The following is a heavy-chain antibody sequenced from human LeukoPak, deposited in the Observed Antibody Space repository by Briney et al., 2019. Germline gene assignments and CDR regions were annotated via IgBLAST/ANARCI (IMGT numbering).Heavy chain of an antibody. CDR1: GFTFSSYG. J-gene: IGHJ4*02. D-gene: IGHD6-6*01. CDR2: IRYDGSNK. V-gene: IGHV3-30*02. CDR3: AKERDSSLADLFDY. Sequence: GGSLRLSCAASGFTFSSYGMHWVRQAPGKGLEWVAFIRYDGSNKYYADSVKGRFTISRDNSKNTLYLQMNSLRAEDTAVYYCAKERDSSLADLFDYWGQGTLSPSPQ.